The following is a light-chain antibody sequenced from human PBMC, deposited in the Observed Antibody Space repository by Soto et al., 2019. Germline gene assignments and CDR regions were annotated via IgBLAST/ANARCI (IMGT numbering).Light chain of an antibody. V-gene: IGLV3-1*01. CDR2: QDS. CDR1: KLGDKY. Sequence: SYELTQPPSVSVSPGQTASITCSGDKLGDKYACWYQQKPGQSPVLVIYQDSKRPSGIPERFSGSNSGNTATLTISGTQAMDEVDYYCQAWDSSTACVVFGGGTNLTVL. J-gene: IGLJ2*01. CDR3: QAWDSSTACVV.